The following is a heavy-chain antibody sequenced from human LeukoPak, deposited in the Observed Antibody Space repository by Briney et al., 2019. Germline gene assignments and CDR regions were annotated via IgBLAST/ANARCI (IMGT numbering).Heavy chain of an antibody. Sequence: ASVKVSCKASGGTFSSYAISWVRQAPGQGLEWMGGIIPIFGTANYAQKFQGRVTITADESTSTAYMELSSLRSEDTAVYYCAREFVLYGSTLYYFDYWGQGTLVTVSS. D-gene: IGHD2-8*01. J-gene: IGHJ4*02. CDR1: GGTFSSYA. CDR3: AREFVLYGSTLYYFDY. CDR2: IIPIFGTA. V-gene: IGHV1-69*13.